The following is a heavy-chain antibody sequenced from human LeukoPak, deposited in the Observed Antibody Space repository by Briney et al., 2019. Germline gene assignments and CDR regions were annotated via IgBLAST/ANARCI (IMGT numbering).Heavy chain of an antibody. CDR3: ARSNPRWLVEVPRGSFDY. CDR1: GFTFTNYW. V-gene: IGHV3-7*03. Sequence: GGSLRLSCAASGFTFTNYWMSWVRQAPGKGLELVANIKQDRSEKYYVDSVKGRFTISRDNAKNSLYLQMNSLRAEDTAVYYCARSNPRWLVEVPRGSFDYWGQGTLVTVSS. CDR2: IKQDRSEK. D-gene: IGHD6-19*01. J-gene: IGHJ4*02.